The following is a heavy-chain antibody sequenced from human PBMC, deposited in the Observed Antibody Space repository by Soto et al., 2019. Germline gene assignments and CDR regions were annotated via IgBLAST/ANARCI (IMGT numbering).Heavy chain of an antibody. D-gene: IGHD2-15*01. V-gene: IGHV1-8*01. CDR1: GYTFTSYD. CDR3: ARVGCSGGSCYYYYYMDV. J-gene: IGHJ6*03. Sequence: QVQLVQSGAEVKKPGASVKVSCKASGYTFTSYDINWVRQATGQGLEWMGWMNPNSGNTGYAQKFQGRVTMTRNTSISTAYMELSSLRSEDTAVYYWARVGCSGGSCYYYYYMDVWGKGTTVTVSS. CDR2: MNPNSGNT.